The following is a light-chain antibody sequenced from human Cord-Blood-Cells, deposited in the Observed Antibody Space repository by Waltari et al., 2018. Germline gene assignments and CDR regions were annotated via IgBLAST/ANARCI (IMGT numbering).Light chain of an antibody. CDR2: EGS. Sequence: QSALTQPASVSGSPGKSITISCTGTRSDVGGYNLVSWYQQHPGKAPKLMIYEGSKRPSGVSNRFSGSKSGNTASLTISGLQAEDEADYYCCSYAGSWVFGGGTKLTVL. J-gene: IGLJ3*02. CDR3: CSYAGSWV. V-gene: IGLV2-23*01. CDR1: RSDVGGYNL.